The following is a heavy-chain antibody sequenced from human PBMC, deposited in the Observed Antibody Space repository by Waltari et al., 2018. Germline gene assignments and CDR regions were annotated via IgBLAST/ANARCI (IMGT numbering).Heavy chain of an antibody. D-gene: IGHD5-12*01. J-gene: IGHJ5*02. Sequence: QLPLQESGPGLVKPPETLSLTCTVSGGSISSSSYYWGWIRQPPEKGLEWVASMDYSGRTDYHPSLKSRVTISVDTSKNQCSLGVRSVTAADTAVYYCARGFGSATTARFDPWGQGIVVTVSS. CDR2: MDYSGRT. CDR1: GGSISSSSYY. V-gene: IGHV4-39*07. CDR3: ARGFGSATTARFDP.